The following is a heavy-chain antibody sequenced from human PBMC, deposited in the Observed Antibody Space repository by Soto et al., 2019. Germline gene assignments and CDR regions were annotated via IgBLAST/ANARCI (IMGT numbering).Heavy chain of an antibody. Sequence: QVQLQQWGAGLLKPSETLSLTCAVYGGSFSGYYWSWIRQPPGKGLEWIGEINHSGSTNYNPSLKSRVTISVDTSKNQFSLKLSSVTAADTAVYYCARGASVTMVREARTNWFDPWGQGTLVTVSS. CDR1: GGSFSGYY. J-gene: IGHJ5*02. V-gene: IGHV4-34*01. CDR3: ARGASVTMVREARTNWFDP. CDR2: INHSGST. D-gene: IGHD3-10*01.